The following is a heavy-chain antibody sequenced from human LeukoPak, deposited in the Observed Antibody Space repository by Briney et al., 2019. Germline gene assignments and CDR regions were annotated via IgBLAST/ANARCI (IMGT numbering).Heavy chain of an antibody. CDR1: GGSVSHFY. J-gene: IGHJ5*02. CDR2: IYSSGTT. V-gene: IGHV4-4*09. CDR3: ARGVTGANDWFDP. D-gene: IGHD1-7*01. Sequence: SETLSLTCTVSGGSVSHFYWSWIRQPPGKGLEWVGIIYSSGTTYYNPSLTSRVTISIDTSKNQFSLKLTSVTAADTAVYYCARGVTGANDWFDPWGQGTLVTVSS.